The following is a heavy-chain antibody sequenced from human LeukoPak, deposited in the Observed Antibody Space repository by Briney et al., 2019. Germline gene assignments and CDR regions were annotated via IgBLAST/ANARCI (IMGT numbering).Heavy chain of an antibody. Sequence: SETLSLTCTVSGGSISSSHWSWIRQPPGKGLEWIGYIYYSGYTNYNPSLKSRVTISVDTSKNQLSLKLSSVTAEDTAVYYCAASYYYDSSGYYSPGYWGQGTLVTVSS. J-gene: IGHJ4*02. CDR1: GGSISSSH. D-gene: IGHD3-22*01. CDR3: AASYYYDSSGYYSPGY. CDR2: IYYSGYT. V-gene: IGHV4-59*01.